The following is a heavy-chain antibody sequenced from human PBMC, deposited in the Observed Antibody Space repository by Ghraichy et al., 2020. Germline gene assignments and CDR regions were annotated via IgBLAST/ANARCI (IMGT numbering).Heavy chain of an antibody. Sequence: LSLTCAASGFTFSSYWMSWVRQAPGKGLEWVANIKQDGSEKYYVDSVKGRFTISRDNAKNSLYLQMNSLRAEDTAVYYCARASSWFNWNDVNWFDPWGQGTLVTVSS. CDR3: ARASSWFNWNDVNWFDP. CDR2: IKQDGSEK. CDR1: GFTFSSYW. D-gene: IGHD1-1*01. V-gene: IGHV3-7*03. J-gene: IGHJ5*02.